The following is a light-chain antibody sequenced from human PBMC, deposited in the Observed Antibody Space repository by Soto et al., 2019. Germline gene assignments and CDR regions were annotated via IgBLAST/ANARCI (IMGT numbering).Light chain of an antibody. J-gene: IGLJ1*01. CDR3: SSSTGSGTLEV. CDR1: SSDVGGYNY. V-gene: IGLV2-14*01. Sequence: QSGLTHPASVSGSPGQLITISCTGTSSDVGGYNYVSWYQQHPGKAPKLMIYEVSNRPSGVSNRFSGSKSGNTASLTISGLQAEDEADHYCSSSTGSGTLEVFGPGTKVAVL. CDR2: EVS.